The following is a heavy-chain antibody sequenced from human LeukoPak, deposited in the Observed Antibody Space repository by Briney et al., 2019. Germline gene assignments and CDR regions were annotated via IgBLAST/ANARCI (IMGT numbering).Heavy chain of an antibody. Sequence: SGGSLRLSCAASGFTFDDYAMHWVRQAPGKGLEWVSGISWNSGSIGYADSVKGRFTISRDNAKNSLYLQMNSLRAEDTALYYCAKAGSPDSSAYFDYWGQGTLVTVSS. CDR1: GFTFDDYA. J-gene: IGHJ4*02. V-gene: IGHV3-9*01. D-gene: IGHD3-22*01. CDR3: AKAGSPDSSAYFDY. CDR2: ISWNSGSI.